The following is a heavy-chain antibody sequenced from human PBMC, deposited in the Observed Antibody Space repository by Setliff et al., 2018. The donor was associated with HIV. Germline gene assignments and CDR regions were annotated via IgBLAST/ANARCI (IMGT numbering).Heavy chain of an antibody. J-gene: IGHJ4*02. CDR1: GDSISTHY. Sequence: SETLSLTCTVSGDSISTHYWTWIRQPPGKGLEWIGYISHTGNTDSNPSLKSRVTISVDTSKNEFSLRLRSVTVADTATYYCARSTVGAGATFPWGRGTLVTVSS. CDR2: ISHTGNT. D-gene: IGHD1-26*01. V-gene: IGHV4-59*11. CDR3: ARSTVGAGATFP.